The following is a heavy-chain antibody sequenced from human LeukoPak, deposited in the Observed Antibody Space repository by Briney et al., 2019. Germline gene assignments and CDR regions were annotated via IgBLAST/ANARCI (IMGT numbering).Heavy chain of an antibody. CDR3: ARRRAEGGSNGHYNWFDP. V-gene: IGHV4-59*08. D-gene: IGHD6-13*01. CDR1: GDSINAYY. CDR2: IYFSGTT. Sequence: SETLSLTCTVSGDSINAYYWGWIRQPPGKGLEWIGYIYFSGTTKYNPSLESRVTISVDTSKNQCSLKLSSVTAADTAVYYCARRRAEGGSNGHYNWFDPWGQGILVTVSS. J-gene: IGHJ5*02.